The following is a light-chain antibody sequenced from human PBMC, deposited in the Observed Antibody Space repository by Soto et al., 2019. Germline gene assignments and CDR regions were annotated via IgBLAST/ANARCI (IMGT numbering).Light chain of an antibody. Sequence: DIQMTQYPSTLSGSVGDRVTITCLASQTISSWLAWYQQEPGKAPKLLIYKASTLKSGVPSRFSGSGSGTEFTLTISSLQPDDFTTYYCQQYNSYSWTFGQGTKVDIK. J-gene: IGKJ1*01. CDR3: QQYNSYSWT. CDR2: KAS. CDR1: QTISSW. V-gene: IGKV1-5*03.